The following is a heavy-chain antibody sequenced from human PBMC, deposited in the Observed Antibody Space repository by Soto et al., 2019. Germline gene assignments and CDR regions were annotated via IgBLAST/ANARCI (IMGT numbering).Heavy chain of an antibody. Sequence: GGPLRLSCAVSGFTVDSNYMSWVRQAPGKGLEWVAVMRDTGRTNYADFVEGRFTISRDDSKNMVFLQMNSLRAGDTAVYYCARDDYGLDVWGQGTTVTVSS. J-gene: IGHJ6*02. V-gene: IGHV3-53*01. CDR1: GFTVDSNY. CDR2: MRDTGRT. CDR3: ARDDYGLDV.